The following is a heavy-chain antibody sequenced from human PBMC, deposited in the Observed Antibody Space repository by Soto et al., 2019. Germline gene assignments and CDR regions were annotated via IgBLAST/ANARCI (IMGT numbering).Heavy chain of an antibody. CDR3: AKDHFNGNGVFDGFDV. CDR1: GFNFNIHA. J-gene: IGHJ3*01. V-gene: IGHV3-23*01. D-gene: IGHD2-8*01. CDR2: IGSSDI. Sequence: GGSLRLSCAATGFNFNIHAMSGVSQAPGKGLEWVSTIGSSDIYYADSVKGRFTIFRYNSKNILFMQMNSLRAGETGVYYCAKDHFNGNGVFDGFDVWGQGTMVTVSS.